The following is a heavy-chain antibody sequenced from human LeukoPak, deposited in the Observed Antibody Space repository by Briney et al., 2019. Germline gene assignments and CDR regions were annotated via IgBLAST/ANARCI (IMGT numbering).Heavy chain of an antibody. CDR3: GSNRGTYYYYYYMDV. V-gene: IGHV3-23*01. J-gene: IGHJ6*03. Sequence: GGSLRLSCAASGFTFSSYAVSWVRQAPGKGLEWVSAISGSGGSTYYADSVKGRFTISRDNSKNTLYLQMNSLRAEDTAVYYCGSNRGTYYYYYYMDVWGKGTTVTVSS. CDR2: ISGSGGST. CDR1: GFTFSSYA. D-gene: IGHD1-14*01.